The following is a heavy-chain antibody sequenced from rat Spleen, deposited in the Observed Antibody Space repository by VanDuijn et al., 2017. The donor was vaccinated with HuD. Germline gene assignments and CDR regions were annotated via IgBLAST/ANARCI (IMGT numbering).Heavy chain of an antibody. V-gene: IGHV5-25*01. Sequence: EVQLVESGGGLVQPGRSMKLSCAASGLTFSNYGMHWIRQAPTKGLEWVASISNAGDTYYPDSVKGRFSISRENAKSTTYLHMNSLRSEDTATYYCSPLPGHNLDYWGQGVMVTASS. CDR1: GLTFSNYG. D-gene: IGHD1-4*01. J-gene: IGHJ2*01. CDR2: ISNAGDT. CDR3: SPLPGHNLDY.